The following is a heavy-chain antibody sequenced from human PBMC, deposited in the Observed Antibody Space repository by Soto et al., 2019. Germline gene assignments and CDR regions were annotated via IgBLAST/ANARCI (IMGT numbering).Heavy chain of an antibody. D-gene: IGHD2-15*01. V-gene: IGHV3-49*03. Sequence: PGGSLRLSCTASGFTFGDYAMSWFRQAPGKGLEWVGFIRSKAYGGTTEYAASVKGRFTISRDDSKSIAYLQMNSLKTEDTAVYYCTRDREDIVVVVAATQWDDAFDIWGQGTMVTVSS. J-gene: IGHJ3*02. CDR1: GFTFGDYA. CDR3: TRDREDIVVVVAATQWDDAFDI. CDR2: IRSKAYGGTT.